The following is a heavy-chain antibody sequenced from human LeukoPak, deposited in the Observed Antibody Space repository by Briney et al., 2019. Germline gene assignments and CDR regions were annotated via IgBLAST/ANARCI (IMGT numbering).Heavy chain of an antibody. V-gene: IGHV4-31*03. CDR2: IYYSGST. D-gene: IGHD2-15*01. CDR3: ARDHSVVTPRGGYNWFDP. J-gene: IGHJ5*02. CDR1: GGSISSGGYY. Sequence: PSQTLSLTCTVSGGSISSGGYYWSWIRQHPGKGLEWIGYIYYSGSTYYNPSLKSRDTISVDTSKNQFSLKLSSVTAADTAVYYCARDHSVVTPRGGYNWFDPWGQGTLVTVSS.